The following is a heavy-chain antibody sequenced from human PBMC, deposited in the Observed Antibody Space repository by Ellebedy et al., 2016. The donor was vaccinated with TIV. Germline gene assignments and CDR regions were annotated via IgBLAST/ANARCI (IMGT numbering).Heavy chain of an antibody. D-gene: IGHD3-22*01. CDR1: GFTFSSYG. J-gene: IGHJ4*02. CDR2: IWNDGSNK. Sequence: SLKISXAASGFTFSSYGMHWVRQAPGKGLELVAAIWNDGSNKYYADSVKGRFSISRDNSKNTLYLQMNSLRTEDTAVYYCAREENSGWDWVGKYWGQGALVTVSS. V-gene: IGHV3-33*01. CDR3: AREENSGWDWVGKY.